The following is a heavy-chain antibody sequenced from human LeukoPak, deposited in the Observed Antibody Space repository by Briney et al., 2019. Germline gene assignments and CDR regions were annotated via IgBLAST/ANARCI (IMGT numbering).Heavy chain of an antibody. J-gene: IGHJ6*04. V-gene: IGHV1-69*13. CDR1: GGTFSSYA. CDR3: ATYYCSSTGCYADYYYGMDV. D-gene: IGHD2-2*01. CDR2: IIPIFGTA. Sequence: ASVKVSCKASGGTFSSYAISWVRQAPGQGLEWMGGIIPIFGTANYAQKFQGRVTITADESTSTAYMELSSLRSEDTAVYYCATYYCSSTGCYADYYYGMDVWGKGTTVTVSS.